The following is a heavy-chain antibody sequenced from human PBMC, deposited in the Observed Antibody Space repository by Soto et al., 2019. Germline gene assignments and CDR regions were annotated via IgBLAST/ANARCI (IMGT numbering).Heavy chain of an antibody. J-gene: IGHJ4*02. CDR1: GFSLTTSGVG. CDR2: LYWDDEK. V-gene: IGHV2-5*02. Sequence: QITLNESGPTVVRPTETLTLTCRFSGFSLTTSGVGVGWIRQSPGKAPEWLAPLYWDDEKRYSASLTIRLTITKDTSKNLVVLTVSDLDPTDTATYYCAHRVLRTVFGLVTTTAIYFDFWGQGTPVAVSS. CDR3: AHRVLRTVFGLVTTTAIYFDF. D-gene: IGHD3-3*01.